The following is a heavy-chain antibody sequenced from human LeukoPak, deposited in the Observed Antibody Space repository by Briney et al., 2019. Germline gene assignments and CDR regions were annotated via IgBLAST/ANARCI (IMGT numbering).Heavy chain of an antibody. D-gene: IGHD3-9*01. Sequence: GGSLRLSCASSGFSFRSYSMNWVRQAPGKGLEWVSSITSSSDYIYYSDSVKGRFTISRDNAKNSLYLQMNSLRDEDTAVYYCARDRDWAFDYWGQGTLITVSS. J-gene: IGHJ4*02. V-gene: IGHV3-21*01. CDR3: ARDRDWAFDY. CDR2: ITSSSDYI. CDR1: GFSFRSYS.